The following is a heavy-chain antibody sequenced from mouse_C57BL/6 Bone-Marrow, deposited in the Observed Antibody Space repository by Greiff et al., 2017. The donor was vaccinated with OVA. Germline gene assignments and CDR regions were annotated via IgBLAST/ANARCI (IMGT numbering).Heavy chain of an antibody. J-gene: IGHJ1*03. CDR2: ISGGGGNT. D-gene: IGHD2-5*01. CDR1: GFTFSSYT. Sequence: EVKLMESGGGLVKPGGSLKLSCAASGFTFSSYTMSWVRQTPEKRLEWVATISGGGGNTYYPDSVKGRFTISRDKAKNTLYLQMSSLRSEDTALYYCARKPSYYSNYGGYFDVWGTGTTVTVSS. CDR3: ARKPSYYSNYGGYFDV. V-gene: IGHV5-9*01.